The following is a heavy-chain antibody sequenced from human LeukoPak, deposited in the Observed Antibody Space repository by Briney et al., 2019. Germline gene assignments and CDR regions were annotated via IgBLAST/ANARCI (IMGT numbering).Heavy chain of an antibody. CDR3: ARASGYSSTWYDY. V-gene: IGHV1-69*04. CDR1: GGTFSSYA. Sequence: GASVKVSCKASGGTFSSYAISWVRQAPGQGLEWMGRIIPILGIANYAQKFQGRVTITADKSTSTAYMELSGLRSEDTAVYYCARASGYSSTWYDYWGQGTLVTVSS. J-gene: IGHJ4*02. CDR2: IIPILGIA. D-gene: IGHD6-13*01.